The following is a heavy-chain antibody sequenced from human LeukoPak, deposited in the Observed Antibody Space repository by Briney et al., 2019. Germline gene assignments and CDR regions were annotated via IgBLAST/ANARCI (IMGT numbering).Heavy chain of an antibody. Sequence: GESLKISCKGSGYTFTSYWIGWVRQMPGKGLEWMAITYPGDSSTTYSPSFQGQVTISADKSISTAYLQWSSLKASDTAMYYCARVSGNYFYYGMDVWGPGTTVTVSS. CDR3: ARVSGNYFYYGMDV. CDR1: GYTFTSYW. J-gene: IGHJ6*02. V-gene: IGHV5-51*01. CDR2: TYPGDSST.